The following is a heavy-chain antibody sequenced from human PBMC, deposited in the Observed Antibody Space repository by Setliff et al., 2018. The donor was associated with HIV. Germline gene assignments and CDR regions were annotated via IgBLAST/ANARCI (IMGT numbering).Heavy chain of an antibody. CDR3: ARSRAAGFDY. Sequence: PGGSLRLSCAASGFTFSDYVMYWVRQAPGKGLEWVTVISYDGSNESYADSVKGRFTISRDNSKNTLYLQMNSLRAEDTAVYYCARSRAAGFDYWGQGTLVTVSS. CDR1: GFTFSDYV. J-gene: IGHJ4*02. V-gene: IGHV3-30*04. D-gene: IGHD6-13*01. CDR2: ISYDGSNE.